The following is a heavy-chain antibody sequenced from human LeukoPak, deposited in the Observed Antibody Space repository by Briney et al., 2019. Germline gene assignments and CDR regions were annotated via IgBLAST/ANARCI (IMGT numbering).Heavy chain of an antibody. D-gene: IGHD3-10*01. CDR2: IYTSGST. J-gene: IGHJ6*03. CDR3: ARTTMVRGTYYMDV. Sequence: SETLSLTCTVSGGSISSGSYYWSWIRQPAGKGVEWIGRIYTSGSTNYNPSLKSRVTISVDTSKNQFSLKLSSVTAADTAVYYCARTTMVRGTYYMDVWGKGTTVTISS. CDR1: GGSISSGSYY. V-gene: IGHV4-61*02.